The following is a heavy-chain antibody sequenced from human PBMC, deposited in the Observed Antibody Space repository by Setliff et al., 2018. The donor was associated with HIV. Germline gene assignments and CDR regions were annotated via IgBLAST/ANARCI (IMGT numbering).Heavy chain of an antibody. V-gene: IGHV1-24*01. CDR3: ATFYKVIETTSFEY. CDR2: FHPEHGET. J-gene: IGHJ4*02. Sequence: ASVKVSCKVSGYKLTELSVHWVRQAPGKGLEWMGGFHPEHGETIYAQKFEDRVTLTEATSRGTAYMELSRLTFDDTAVYYCATFYKVIETTSFEYWGQGTLVTVSS. CDR1: GYKLTELS. D-gene: IGHD1-7*01.